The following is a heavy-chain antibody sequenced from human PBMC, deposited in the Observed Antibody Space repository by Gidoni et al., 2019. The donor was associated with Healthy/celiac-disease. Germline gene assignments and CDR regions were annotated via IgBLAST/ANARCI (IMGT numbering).Heavy chain of an antibody. CDR3: ARLRPMINIFDI. Sequence: QVQLQESGPGLVKPSQTLSLTGTVSGGSISSGSYYWSWIRQPAGKGLEWIGRIYTSGSTNYNPSLKSRVTISVDTSKNQFSLKPSSVTAADTAVYYCARLRPMINIFDIWGQGTMVTVSS. CDR1: GGSISSGSYY. D-gene: IGHD3-22*01. CDR2: IYTSGST. V-gene: IGHV4-61*02. J-gene: IGHJ3*02.